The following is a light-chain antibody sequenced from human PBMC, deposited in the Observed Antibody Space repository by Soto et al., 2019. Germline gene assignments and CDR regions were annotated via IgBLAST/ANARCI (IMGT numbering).Light chain of an antibody. CDR3: QQYSDSPPT. CDR2: GAS. CDR1: QSVSNNY. Sequence: EIVLTQSAGTLSLSPGERATLSCWASQSVSNNYLAWYQQKHGQAPRLLIYGASNRATGIPDRFSGSGYGTDFNLTISRLEPEDFAMYYCQQYSDSPPTFGQGTKVDIK. J-gene: IGKJ1*01. V-gene: IGKV3-20*01.